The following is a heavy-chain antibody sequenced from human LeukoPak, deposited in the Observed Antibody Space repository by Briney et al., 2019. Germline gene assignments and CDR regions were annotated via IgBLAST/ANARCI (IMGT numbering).Heavy chain of an antibody. J-gene: IGHJ3*02. CDR3: ARDQYPLGVNDAFDS. CDR1: VGSISRYY. Sequence: SETLSLTCTVSVGSISRYYWSWIRQPAGKGLEWIGRIYTSGSTNYNPYVKRRVTMSVDTSKNQVALKVSSVTAADTAVYYCARDQYPLGVNDAFDSWGQGTMVTVSS. D-gene: IGHD2-2*01. CDR2: IYTSGST. V-gene: IGHV4-4*07.